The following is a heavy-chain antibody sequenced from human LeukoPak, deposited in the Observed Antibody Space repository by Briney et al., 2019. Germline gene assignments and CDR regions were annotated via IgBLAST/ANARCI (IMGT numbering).Heavy chain of an antibody. D-gene: IGHD3/OR15-3a*01. CDR3: ARGGTRTFYSFDS. J-gene: IGHJ4*02. V-gene: IGHV3-66*02. CDR1: GFAVSSDH. Sequence: SGGSLRLSCAASGFAVSSDHMSWVRQAPGKGLEWVSIIYSDGRTYHADSVRGRFTISRDNSKNTLYLQMNSLRAEDTAVYFCARGGTRTFYSFDSWGQETLVTVSS. CDR2: IYSDGRT.